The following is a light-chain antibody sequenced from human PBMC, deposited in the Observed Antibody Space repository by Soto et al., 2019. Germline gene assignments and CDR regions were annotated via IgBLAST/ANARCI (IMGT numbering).Light chain of an antibody. J-gene: IGKJ1*01. CDR3: QQYKSYSRT. CDR1: QSISSW. CDR2: MAS. Sequence: TQSPSTLSASVGDRVTITCRASQSISSWLAWYQQKPGKVPKLLIYMASSLESGVPSRFSGSGSGTEFTLTISSLQPDDFATYYCQQYKSYSRTFGQGTKVEIK. V-gene: IGKV1-5*03.